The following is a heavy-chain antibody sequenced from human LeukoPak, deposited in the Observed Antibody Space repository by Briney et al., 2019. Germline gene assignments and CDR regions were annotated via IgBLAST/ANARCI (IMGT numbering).Heavy chain of an antibody. CDR2: ISYDGSNK. D-gene: IGHD1-26*01. Sequence: GGSLRLSCAASGFTFSSYAMHWVRQAPGKGLEWVAVISYDGSNKYYADSVKGRFTISRDNSKNTLYLQMNSLRAEDTAVCYCARDAPGYSWELDYWGQGTLVTVSS. V-gene: IGHV3-30-3*01. J-gene: IGHJ4*02. CDR3: ARDAPGYSWELDY. CDR1: GFTFSSYA.